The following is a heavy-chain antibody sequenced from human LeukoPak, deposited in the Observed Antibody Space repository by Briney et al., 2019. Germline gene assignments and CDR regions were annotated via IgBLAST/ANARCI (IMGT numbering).Heavy chain of an antibody. J-gene: IGHJ3*02. V-gene: IGHV1-69*04. Sequence: SVKVSCKASGGTFSSYAISRVRQAPGQGVEWRGRIIPILGIANYAQKFQGRVTITADKSTSTAYMELSSLRSEDTAVYYCARAMGFGEFDAFDIWGQGTMVTVSS. D-gene: IGHD3-10*01. CDR2: IIPILGIA. CDR1: GGTFSSYA. CDR3: ARAMGFGEFDAFDI.